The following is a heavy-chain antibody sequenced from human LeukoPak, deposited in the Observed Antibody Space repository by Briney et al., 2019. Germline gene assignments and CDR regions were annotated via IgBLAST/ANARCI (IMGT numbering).Heavy chain of an antibody. Sequence: GRSLRLSCAASGFTFSSYAMHWVRQAPGKGLEWVAVISYDGSNKYHADSVKGRFTISRDNSKNTLYLQMNSLRAEDTAVYYCAKFVGYYYDSSGYYYDPAFDYWGQGTLVTVSS. V-gene: IGHV3-30-3*02. CDR3: AKFVGYYYDSSGYYYDPAFDY. CDR1: GFTFSSYA. D-gene: IGHD3-22*01. J-gene: IGHJ4*02. CDR2: ISYDGSNK.